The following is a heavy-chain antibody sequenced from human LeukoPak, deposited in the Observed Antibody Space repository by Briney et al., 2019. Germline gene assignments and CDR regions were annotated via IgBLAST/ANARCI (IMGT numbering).Heavy chain of an antibody. CDR2: FDPEDGET. CDR3: ATDRRKEVGPSGYYDY. Sequence: ASVKVSCKVSGYTLTELSMHWVRQAPGKGLEWMGGFDPEDGETIYAQKFQGRVTMTEDTSTDTAYMELSSLRSEDTAVYYCATDRRKEVGPSGYYDYWGQGTLVTVSS. CDR1: GYTLTELS. D-gene: IGHD3-22*01. V-gene: IGHV1-24*01. J-gene: IGHJ4*02.